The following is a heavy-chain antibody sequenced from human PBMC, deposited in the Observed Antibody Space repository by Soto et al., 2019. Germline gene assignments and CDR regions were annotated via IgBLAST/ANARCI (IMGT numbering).Heavy chain of an antibody. D-gene: IGHD3-22*01. V-gene: IGHV5-51*01. CDR2: IFPGDSDP. Sequence: PGESLKISCKGSGYSFTSYWIAWVRQMPGKGLEWMGIIFPGDSDPRYSPSFQGQVTISADKSITTAYLQWSSLKASDTAMYYCARPAYSSGWTFDFWGQGTLVIVSS. CDR3: ARPAYSSGWTFDF. J-gene: IGHJ4*02. CDR1: GYSFTSYW.